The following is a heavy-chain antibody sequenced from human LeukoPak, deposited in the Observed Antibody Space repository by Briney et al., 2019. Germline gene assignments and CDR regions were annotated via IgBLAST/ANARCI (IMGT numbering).Heavy chain of an antibody. CDR2: IGISGRDI. CDR1: GFTFRDHY. CDR3: ARGHYGLDV. J-gene: IGHJ6*02. Sequence: GGSLRLSCAASGFTFRDHYFSWIRQAPGKGLEWVSYIGISGRDIYHTDSMKGRFTIARDDAESSVFLQMNSLRTDDTAVYYCARGHYGLDVWGQGTTVTVSS. V-gene: IGHV3-11*01.